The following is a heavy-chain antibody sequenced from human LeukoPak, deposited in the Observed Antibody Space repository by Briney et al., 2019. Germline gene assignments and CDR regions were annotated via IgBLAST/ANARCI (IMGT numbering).Heavy chain of an antibody. CDR3: ARNIVVVPAAIGGYNWFDP. CDR1: GGSLSSYY. CDR2: IYTSGCT. J-gene: IGHJ5*02. D-gene: IGHD2-2*02. Sequence: SETLSLTCTVSGGSLSSYYWSWVRQPAGKGLEWIGRIYTSGCTNYNPPLKSRVTMSVDTSQNQFSRKLSSVTAADTAVYYCARNIVVVPAAIGGYNWFDPWGQGTLVTVSS. V-gene: IGHV4-4*07.